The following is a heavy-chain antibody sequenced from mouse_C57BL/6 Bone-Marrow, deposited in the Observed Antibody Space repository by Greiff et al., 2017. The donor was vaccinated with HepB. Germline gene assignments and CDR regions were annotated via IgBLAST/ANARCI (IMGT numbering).Heavy chain of an antibody. CDR1: GYSITSGYY. CDR3: ARQLRLAYAMDY. CDR2: ISYDGSN. J-gene: IGHJ4*01. Sequence: EVKLMESGPGLVKPSQSLSLTCSVTGYSITSGYYWNWIRQFPGNKLEWMGYISYDGSNNYNPSLKNRISITRDTSKNQFFLKLNSVTTEDTATYYCARQLRLAYAMDYWGQGTSVTVSS. V-gene: IGHV3-6*01. D-gene: IGHD3-2*02.